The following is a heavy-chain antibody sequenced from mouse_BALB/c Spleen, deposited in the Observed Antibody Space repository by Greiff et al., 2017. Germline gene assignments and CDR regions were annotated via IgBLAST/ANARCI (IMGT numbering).Heavy chain of an antibody. D-gene: IGHD2-4*01. CDR2: IWSGGST. CDR1: GFSLTSYG. CDR3: ATIYYDYDGAMDY. J-gene: IGHJ4*01. V-gene: IGHV2-2*02. Sequence: VNLVESGPGLVQPSQSLSITCTVSGFSLTSYGVHWVRQSPGKGLEWLGVIWSGGSTDYNAAFISRLSISKDNSKSQVFFKMNSLQANDTAIYYCATIYYDYDGAMDYWGQGTSVTVSS.